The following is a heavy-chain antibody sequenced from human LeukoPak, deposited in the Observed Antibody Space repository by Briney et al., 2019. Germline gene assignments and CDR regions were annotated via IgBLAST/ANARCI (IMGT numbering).Heavy chain of an antibody. CDR1: GFTFSSYS. J-gene: IGHJ4*02. V-gene: IGHV3-21*01. CDR3: AKDRTSVGATRYFDY. CDR2: ISSSSSYI. Sequence: GGSLRLSCAASGFTFSSYSMNWVRQAPGKGLEWVSSISSSSSYIYYADSVKGRFTISRDNAKNSLYLQMNSLRAEDTAVYYCAKDRTSVGATRYFDYWGQGTLVTVSS. D-gene: IGHD1-26*01.